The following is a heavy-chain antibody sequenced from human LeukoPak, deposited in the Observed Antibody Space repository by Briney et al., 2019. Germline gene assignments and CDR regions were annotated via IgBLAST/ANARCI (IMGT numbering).Heavy chain of an antibody. CDR1: GFTFSSYW. D-gene: IGHD3-22*01. CDR3: ARPPRTYYYDSSGYYWSNAFDI. Sequence: GGSLRLSCAASGFTFSSYWMHWVRQAPGKGLVWVSRINSDGSSTSYADSVKGRFTISRDNAKNTLYLQMISLRAEDTAVYYCARPPRTYYYDSSGYYWSNAFDIWGQGTMVTVSS. V-gene: IGHV3-74*01. CDR2: INSDGSST. J-gene: IGHJ3*02.